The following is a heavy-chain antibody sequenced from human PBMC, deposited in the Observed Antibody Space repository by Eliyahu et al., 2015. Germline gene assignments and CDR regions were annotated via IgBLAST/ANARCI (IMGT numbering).Heavy chain of an antibody. J-gene: IGHJ4*02. CDR2: IYPGDSDT. CDR3: ARQAPISSSWYPNGPDY. D-gene: IGHD6-13*01. CDR1: GYSFTSYW. Sequence: EVQLVQSGAEVKKPGESLKISCKGSGYSFTSYWIGWVRQMPGKGLEWMGIIYPGDSDTRYSPSFQGQVTISADKSISTAYLQWSSLKASDTAMYYCARQAPISSSWYPNGPDYWGQGTLVTVSS. V-gene: IGHV5-51*01.